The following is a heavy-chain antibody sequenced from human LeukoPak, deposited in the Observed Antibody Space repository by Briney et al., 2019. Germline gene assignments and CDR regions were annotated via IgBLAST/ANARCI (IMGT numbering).Heavy chain of an antibody. CDR1: GGSISSYY. J-gene: IGHJ4*02. D-gene: IGHD6-13*01. V-gene: IGHV4-59*08. Sequence: SETLSLTCTVSGGSISSYYWSWIRQPPGKGLEWIGYIYYSGSTNYTPSLKSRVPISVHTSKNQFSLKLSSVTAADTAVDYCATIAAAGGGYYFDYWGQGTLVTVSS. CDR2: IYYSGST. CDR3: ATIAAAGGGYYFDY.